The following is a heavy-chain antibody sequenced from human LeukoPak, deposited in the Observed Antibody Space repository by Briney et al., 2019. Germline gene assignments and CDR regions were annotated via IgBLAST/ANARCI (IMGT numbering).Heavy chain of an antibody. J-gene: IGHJ6*02. CDR1: GFTFSSYA. Sequence: GGSLRLSCAASGFTFSSYAMSWVRQAPGKGLEWVSDIRASGGSTYYADSVKGRFTISRDNAKNTLYLQMNSLRAEDTAVYYCAKDQASPLWFGELLYGYHGMDVWGQGTTVTVSS. CDR3: AKDQASPLWFGELLYGYHGMDV. V-gene: IGHV3-23*01. D-gene: IGHD3-10*01. CDR2: IRASGGST.